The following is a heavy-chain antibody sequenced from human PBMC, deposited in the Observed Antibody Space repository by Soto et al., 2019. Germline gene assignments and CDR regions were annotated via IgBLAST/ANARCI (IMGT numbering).Heavy chain of an antibody. CDR2: IIPIFGTA. Sequence: SVKVSFKASGCTFSSYAISWVRQAPGQGLEWMGGIIPIFGTANYAQKFQGRVTITADKSTSTAYMELSSLRSEDTAVYYCARVAPSGIAVAGTYGWFDPWGQGTLVTVSS. J-gene: IGHJ5*02. V-gene: IGHV1-69*06. D-gene: IGHD6-19*01. CDR3: ARVAPSGIAVAGTYGWFDP. CDR1: GCTFSSYA.